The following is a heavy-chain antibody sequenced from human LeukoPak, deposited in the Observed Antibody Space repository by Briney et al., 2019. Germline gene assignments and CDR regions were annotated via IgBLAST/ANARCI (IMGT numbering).Heavy chain of an antibody. J-gene: IGHJ5*02. CDR2: INPNSGGT. D-gene: IGHD6-6*01. V-gene: IGHV1-2*02. Sequence: ASVKVSCKASGYTFTGYYMHWVRQAPGQGLEWMGWINPNSGGTNYAQKFQGRVTMTRGTSISTAYMELSRLRSDDTAVYYCARDPRIAARPRTTKYNWFDPWGQGTLVTVSS. CDR1: GYTFTGYY. CDR3: ARDPRIAARPRTTKYNWFDP.